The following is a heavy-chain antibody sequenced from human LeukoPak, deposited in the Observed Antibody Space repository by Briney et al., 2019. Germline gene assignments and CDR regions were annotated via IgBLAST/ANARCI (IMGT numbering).Heavy chain of an antibody. J-gene: IGHJ4*02. V-gene: IGHV4-30-4*01. CDR3: ARVEFTWYHFDY. CDR2: IYYSGST. D-gene: IGHD6-13*01. CDR1: GGSISSGDYY. Sequence: SQTLSLTCTVSGGSISSGDYYWSWIRQPPGKGLEWIGYIYYSGSTYYNPSLKSRVTISVDTSKNQFSLKLSSVTAADTAVYYCARVEFTWYHFDYWGQGTLVTVSS.